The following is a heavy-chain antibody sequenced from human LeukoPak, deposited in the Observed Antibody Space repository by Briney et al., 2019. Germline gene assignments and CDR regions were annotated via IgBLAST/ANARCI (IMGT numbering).Heavy chain of an antibody. Sequence: SVKVSCKASGGTFSSYAISWVRQAPGQGLEWMGGIIPIFGTANYAQKFQGRVTITADESTSTAYMELSSLRSEDTAVYYCARRYCTNGVCYTSEWFDPWGQGTLVTVFS. V-gene: IGHV1-69*13. CDR1: GGTFSSYA. CDR2: IIPIFGTA. J-gene: IGHJ5*02. D-gene: IGHD2-8*01. CDR3: ARRYCTNGVCYTSEWFDP.